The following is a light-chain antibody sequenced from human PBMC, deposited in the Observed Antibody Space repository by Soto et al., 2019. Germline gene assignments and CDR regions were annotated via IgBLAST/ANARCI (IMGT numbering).Light chain of an antibody. CDR2: WAS. Sequence: MTXSXXSXXXXLXXRATINXXXSQXXFYSPRNKSYLAWFQQKPGQPPKLLIYWASTRESGVPDRFSGSGSGTDFTLTISSLQAEDVAVYYCQQYHSDPITFGQGTRLEI. CDR1: QXXFYSPRNKSY. V-gene: IGKV4-1*01. J-gene: IGKJ5*01. CDR3: QQYHSDPIT.